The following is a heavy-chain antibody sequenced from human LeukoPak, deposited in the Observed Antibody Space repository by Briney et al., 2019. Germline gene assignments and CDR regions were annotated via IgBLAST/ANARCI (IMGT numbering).Heavy chain of an antibody. Sequence: ASVKVSCKASGYTFTGYYMHWVRQAPGQGLEWMGRINPNSGSTNYAQKFQGRVTITRDKSISTAYMELSRLRADDTAVYYCARGEKGTIDDYWGQGTLVTVSS. CDR2: INPNSGST. CDR1: GYTFTGYY. J-gene: IGHJ4*02. D-gene: IGHD5-24*01. V-gene: IGHV1-2*06. CDR3: ARGEKGTIDDY.